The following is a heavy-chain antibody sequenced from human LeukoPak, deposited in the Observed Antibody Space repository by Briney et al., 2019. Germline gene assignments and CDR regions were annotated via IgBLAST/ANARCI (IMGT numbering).Heavy chain of an antibody. CDR3: AARPGGYASFDI. CDR2: IVVGSSNT. D-gene: IGHD3-16*01. J-gene: IGHJ3*02. Sequence: SVKVSCKTSGFTFSNSTVQWVRQARGQRLEWIGWIVVGSSNTDYTQKFQERVTITRDMSTGTAYMELSSLTSEDTAVYYCAARPGGYASFDIWGQGTMLTVSS. V-gene: IGHV1-58*01. CDR1: GFTFSNST.